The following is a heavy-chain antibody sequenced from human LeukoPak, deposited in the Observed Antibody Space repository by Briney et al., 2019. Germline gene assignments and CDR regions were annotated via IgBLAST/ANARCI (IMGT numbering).Heavy chain of an antibody. CDR2: IYRDSSVI. J-gene: IGHJ4*02. D-gene: IGHD3-3*01. Sequence: GGSLRLSCVASGFNFDEYAMNWVRQAPGKGLEWISCIYRDSSVIHYADSVRGRFTVSRDDAKNSMYLQMNSLRAEDTAVYFCARERFTIFGVVIYNYWGQGTLVTVSS. V-gene: IGHV3-48*01. CDR1: GFNFDEYA. CDR3: ARERFTIFGVVIYNY.